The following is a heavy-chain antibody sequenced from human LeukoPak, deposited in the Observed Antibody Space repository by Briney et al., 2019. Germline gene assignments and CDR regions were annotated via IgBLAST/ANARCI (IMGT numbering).Heavy chain of an antibody. D-gene: IGHD1-26*01. CDR1: GYTLTSYD. V-gene: IGHV1-8*03. J-gene: IGHJ5*02. CDR2: MNPNSGNT. Sequence: ASVKVSCKASGYTLTSYDINWVRQATGQGLEWMGWMNPNSGNTGYAQKFQGRVTITRNTSISTAYMELSSLRSEDTAVYYCARGPYSGSYVGWFDPWGQGTLVTVSS. CDR3: ARGPYSGSYVGWFDP.